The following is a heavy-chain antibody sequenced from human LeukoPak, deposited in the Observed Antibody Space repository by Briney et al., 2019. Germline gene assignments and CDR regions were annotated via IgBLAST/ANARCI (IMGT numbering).Heavy chain of an antibody. J-gene: IGHJ4*02. CDR1: GFTFSSYA. V-gene: IGHV3-23*01. CDR2: ISGSGGST. D-gene: IGHD2-2*01. Sequence: GGSLRLSCAASGFTFSSYAMSWVRRAPGKGLEWVSAISGSGGSTYYADSVKGRFTISRDNSKNTLYLQMNSLRAEDTAVYYCAKDRAPLKYCSSTSCYPSGACFDYWGQGTLVTVSS. CDR3: AKDRAPLKYCSSTSCYPSGACFDY.